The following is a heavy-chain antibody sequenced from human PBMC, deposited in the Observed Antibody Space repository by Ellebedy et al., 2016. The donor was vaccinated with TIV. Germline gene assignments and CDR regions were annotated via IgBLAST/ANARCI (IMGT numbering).Heavy chain of an antibody. CDR1: GGSISSNNW. CDR2: IYHSGST. Sequence: MPSETLSLTCAVSGGSISSNNWWSWVRQPPGKGLEWIGEIYHSGSTYYNPSLKSRVPISVDTSKNQFSLKLSSVTAADTAVYYCARHDYYDSSGTDCWGQGTLVTVSS. D-gene: IGHD3-22*01. J-gene: IGHJ4*02. V-gene: IGHV4-4*02. CDR3: ARHDYYDSSGTDC.